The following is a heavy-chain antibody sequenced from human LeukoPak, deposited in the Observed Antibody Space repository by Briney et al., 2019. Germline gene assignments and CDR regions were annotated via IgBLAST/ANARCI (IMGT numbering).Heavy chain of an antibody. CDR3: AKARRYYEGVHAFDI. J-gene: IGHJ3*02. V-gene: IGHV3-23*01. Sequence: GGSLRLSCAASGFTFSSYGMSWVRQAPGKGLEWVSAISGYGGLTFYADSVKGRFSISRDTSKNTVYLQMNSLRAEDTAVYYCAKARRYYEGVHAFDIWGQGTMVTVSS. CDR1: GFTFSSYG. CDR2: ISGYGGLT. D-gene: IGHD3-22*01.